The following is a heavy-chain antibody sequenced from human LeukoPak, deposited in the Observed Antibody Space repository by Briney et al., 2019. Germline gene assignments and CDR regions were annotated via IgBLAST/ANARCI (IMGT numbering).Heavy chain of an antibody. CDR1: GGSISSYY. D-gene: IGHD2-2*01. CDR3: ARAGGVPAAMLYYYYMDV. Sequence: SETLSLTCTVSGGSISSYYWSWIRQPPGKGLEWIGYIYYSGSTNYNPSLKSRVAISVDTSKNQFSLKLSSVTAADTAVYYCARAGGVPAAMLYYYYMDVWGKGTTVTVSS. J-gene: IGHJ6*03. CDR2: IYYSGST. V-gene: IGHV4-59*01.